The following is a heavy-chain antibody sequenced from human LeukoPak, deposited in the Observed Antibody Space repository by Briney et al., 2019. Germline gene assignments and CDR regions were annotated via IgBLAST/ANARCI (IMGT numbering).Heavy chain of an antibody. CDR2: IYYSGST. CDR3: AREYSSSWADAFDI. Sequence: SETLSLTCTVSGGSISSGGYYWSWIRQHPGEGLEWIGYIYYSGSTYYNPSLKSRVTISVDTSKNQFSLKLSSVTAADTAVYYCAREYSSSWADAFDIWGQGTMVTVSS. CDR1: GGSISSGGYY. J-gene: IGHJ3*02. V-gene: IGHV4-31*03. D-gene: IGHD6-13*01.